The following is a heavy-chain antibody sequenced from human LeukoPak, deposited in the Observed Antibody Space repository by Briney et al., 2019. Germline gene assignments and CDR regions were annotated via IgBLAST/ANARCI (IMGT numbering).Heavy chain of an antibody. V-gene: IGHV1-46*01. CDR3: ARQHGGNSLPLDAFDI. Sequence: ASVKVSCKASGYTFTSYYMHWVRQAPGQGLEWMGIINPSGGSTSYAQKFQGRVTMTRDTSTSTVYMELSSLRSEDTAVYYCARQHGGNSLPLDAFDIWGQGTMVTVSS. CDR1: GYTFTSYY. J-gene: IGHJ3*02. CDR2: INPSGGST. D-gene: IGHD4-23*01.